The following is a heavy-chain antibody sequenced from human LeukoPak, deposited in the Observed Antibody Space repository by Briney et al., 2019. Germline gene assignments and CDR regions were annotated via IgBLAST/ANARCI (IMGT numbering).Heavy chain of an antibody. CDR3: ARGGMTIFGVVIGRAFDY. D-gene: IGHD3-3*01. CDR1: GGSFSGYY. V-gene: IGHV4-34*01. Sequence: SETLSLTCAVYGGSFSGYYWSWIRQPPGKGLEWIGEINQSGSTNYNPSLKSRVTISVDTSKNQFSLKLSSVTAADTAVYYCARGGMTIFGVVIGRAFDYWGQGTLVTVSS. CDR2: INQSGST. J-gene: IGHJ4*02.